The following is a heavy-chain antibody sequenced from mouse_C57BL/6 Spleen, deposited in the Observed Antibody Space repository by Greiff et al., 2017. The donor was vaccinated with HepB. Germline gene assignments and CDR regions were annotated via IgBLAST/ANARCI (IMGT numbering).Heavy chain of an antibody. CDR2: ISYDGSN. CDR1: GYSITSGYY. D-gene: IGHD2-12*01. J-gene: IGHJ2*01. CDR3: ASENYSYYGFFFDY. Sequence: EVQLQESGPGLVKPSQSLSLTCSVTGYSITSGYYWNWIRQFPGNKLEWMGYISYDGSNNYNPSLKNRISITRDTSKNQFFLKFNSVTTEDTATYYSASENYSYYGFFFDYWGQGTTLTVSS. V-gene: IGHV3-6*01.